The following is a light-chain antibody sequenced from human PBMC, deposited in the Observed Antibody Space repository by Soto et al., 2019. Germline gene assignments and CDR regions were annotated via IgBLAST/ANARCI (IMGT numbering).Light chain of an antibody. Sequence: EIVLTQSPATLSLSPGERATLSCRASQSVSSYLAWYQQKPGQAPRLLIYGASNRATGIPARFSGSGSGTEFTLTISSLQSEDFAVYYCQQYDNWPPAWTFGQGTKVDIK. V-gene: IGKV3-15*01. CDR1: QSVSSY. CDR3: QQYDNWPPAWT. J-gene: IGKJ1*01. CDR2: GAS.